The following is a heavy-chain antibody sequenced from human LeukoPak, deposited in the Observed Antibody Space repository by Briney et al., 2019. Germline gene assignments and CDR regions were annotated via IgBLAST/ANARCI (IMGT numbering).Heavy chain of an antibody. CDR1: GYTFTSYD. D-gene: IGHD3-22*01. CDR3: AAMLNYYDSSGYSRRADY. Sequence: ASVKVSCKASGYTFTSYDINWVRQATGQGLERMGWMNPNSGNTGYAQKFQGRVTITRNTSISTAYMELSSLRSEDTAVYYCAAMLNYYDSSGYSRRADYWGQGTLVTVPS. J-gene: IGHJ4*02. V-gene: IGHV1-8*03. CDR2: MNPNSGNT.